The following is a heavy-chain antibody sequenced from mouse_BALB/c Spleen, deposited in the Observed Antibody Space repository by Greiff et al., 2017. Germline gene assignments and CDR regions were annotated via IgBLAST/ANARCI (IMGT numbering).Heavy chain of an antibody. Sequence: QVQLQQSGAELVRPGSSVKISCKASGYAFSSYWMNWVKQRPGQGLEWIGQIYPGDGDTNYNGKFKGKATLTADKSSSTAYMQLSSLTSEDSAVYFCARDGNYTWFAYWGQGTLVTVSA. V-gene: IGHV1-80*01. CDR3: ARDGNYTWFAY. CDR2: IYPGDGDT. J-gene: IGHJ3*01. CDR1: GYAFSSYW. D-gene: IGHD2-1*01.